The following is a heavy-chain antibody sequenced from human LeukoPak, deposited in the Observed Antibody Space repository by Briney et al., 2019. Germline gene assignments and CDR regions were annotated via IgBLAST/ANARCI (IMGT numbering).Heavy chain of an antibody. CDR1: GGSFSGYY. V-gene: IGHV4-34*01. J-gene: IGHJ4*02. D-gene: IGHD6-13*01. CDR2: INHSGST. Sequence: SETLSLTCAVYGGSFSGYYWSWIRQPPGKGLEWIGEINHSGSTNYNPSPKSRVTISVDTSKNQFSLKLSSVTAADTALYYCAREVAAAGVFYFDYWGQGTLVTVSS. CDR3: AREVAAAGVFYFDY.